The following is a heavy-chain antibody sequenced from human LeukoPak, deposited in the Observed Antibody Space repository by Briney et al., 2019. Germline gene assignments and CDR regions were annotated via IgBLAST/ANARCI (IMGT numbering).Heavy chain of an antibody. J-gene: IGHJ6*02. CDR2: IYTSGST. V-gene: IGHV4-61*02. Sequence: PSETLSLTCTVSGGSISSGSYYWSWIRQPAGKGLEWIGRIYTSGSTNYNPSLKGRVTISVDTSKNQFSLKLSSVTAADTAVYYCARDLRGYSYGSNYYYYYGMDVWGQGTTVTVSS. D-gene: IGHD5-18*01. CDR1: GGSISSGSYY. CDR3: ARDLRGYSYGSNYYYYYGMDV.